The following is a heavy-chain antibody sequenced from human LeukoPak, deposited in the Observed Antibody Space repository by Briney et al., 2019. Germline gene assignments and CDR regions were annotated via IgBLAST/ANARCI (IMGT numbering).Heavy chain of an antibody. Sequence: PGGSLRLSCAASGFTFSSYGMHWVRQAPGKGLEWVAFIRYDGSNKYYADSVKGRFTISRDNSKNTLYLQMNSLRAEDTAVYYCAKDPGRLTIFGVVTPYFDYWGQGTLVTVSS. CDR1: GFTFSSYG. V-gene: IGHV3-30*02. J-gene: IGHJ4*02. CDR3: AKDPGRLTIFGVVTPYFDY. CDR2: IRYDGSNK. D-gene: IGHD3-3*01.